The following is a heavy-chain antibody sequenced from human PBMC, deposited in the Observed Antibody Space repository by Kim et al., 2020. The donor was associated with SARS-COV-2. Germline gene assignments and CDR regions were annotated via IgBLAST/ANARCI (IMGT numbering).Heavy chain of an antibody. D-gene: IGHD3-10*01. J-gene: IGHJ6*02. Sequence: GGSLRLSCTASGFTFGNSSMSWVRQAPGKGLEWVGCIRSKADGGTTEYAASVKGRFTISRDDSKSIAYLQMNSLKTEDTAVYYCTRVRSGGSGGSYGWDYYYYYGMDLWGQGTPVTVSS. CDR2: IRSKADGGTT. V-gene: IGHV3-49*04. CDR1: GFTFGNSS. CDR3: TRVRSGGSGGSYGWDYYYYYGMDL.